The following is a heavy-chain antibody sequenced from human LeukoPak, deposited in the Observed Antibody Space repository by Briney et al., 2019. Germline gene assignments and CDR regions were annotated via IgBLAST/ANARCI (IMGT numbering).Heavy chain of an antibody. J-gene: IGHJ5*02. CDR3: AREGHYITGTTSDWFDP. Sequence: ASVKVSCKASGYTFTGYYMHWVRQAPGQGLEWMGWINPNSGGTNYAQKFQGRVTMTRDTSISTAYMELSRLRSDDTAVYYCAREGHYITGTTSDWFDPWGQGTLVTVSP. CDR1: GYTFTGYY. V-gene: IGHV1-2*02. CDR2: INPNSGGT. D-gene: IGHD1-7*01.